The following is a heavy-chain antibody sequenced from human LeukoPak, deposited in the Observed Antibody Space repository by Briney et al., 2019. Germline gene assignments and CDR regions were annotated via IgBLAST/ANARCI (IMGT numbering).Heavy chain of an antibody. CDR1: GFAFSNAW. D-gene: IGHD2/OR15-2a*01. V-gene: IGHV3-15*01. Sequence: GGSLRLPCAASGFAFSNAWMSWVRQAPGKGLEWVGRIKSKTNGGTTDYAAPVKGRFTISRDDSKNMLFLQMNTLKTEDTAVYYCTSDDPVNRSWGKGTLVTVSS. J-gene: IGHJ4*02. CDR3: TSDDPVNRS. CDR2: IKSKTNGGTT.